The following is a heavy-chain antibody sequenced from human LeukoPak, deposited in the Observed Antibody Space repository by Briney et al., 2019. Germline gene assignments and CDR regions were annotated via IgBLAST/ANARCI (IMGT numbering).Heavy chain of an antibody. CDR3: ARAAYLDY. J-gene: IGHJ4*02. Sequence: PSETLSLTCTVSGGSVRNGNFYWNWIRQPPGQGLEWIGYIYYSGSTYYNPSLKSRVTISVDTSKNQFSLKLSSVTAADTAVYYCARAAYLDYWGQGTLVIVSS. CDR1: GGSVRNGNFY. V-gene: IGHV4-30-4*08. CDR2: IYYSGST. D-gene: IGHD2-15*01.